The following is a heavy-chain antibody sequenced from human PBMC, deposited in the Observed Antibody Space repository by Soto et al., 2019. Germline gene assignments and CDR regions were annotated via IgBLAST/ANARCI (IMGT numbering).Heavy chain of an antibody. CDR1: GFTFSSYG. D-gene: IGHD1-26*01. Sequence: GGSLRLSCAASGFTFSSYGMHWVRQAPGKGLEWVAVISYDGSNKYYADSVKGRFTISRDNSKNTLYLQMNSLRAEDTAVYYCSSGSPVSFDYWGQGTLVTVSS. CDR2: ISYDGSNK. CDR3: SSGSPVSFDY. J-gene: IGHJ4*02. V-gene: IGHV3-30*03.